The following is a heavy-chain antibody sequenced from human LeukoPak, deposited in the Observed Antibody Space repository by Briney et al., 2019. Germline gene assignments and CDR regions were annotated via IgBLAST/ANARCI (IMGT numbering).Heavy chain of an antibody. CDR3: ARGPYCSSTSCYYDY. D-gene: IGHD2-2*01. Sequence: ASVKVSCKASGYTFTGYYMHWVRQAPGQGLEWMGWINPNSGGTNYAQKLQGRVTMTTDTSTSTAYMELRSLRSDDTAVYYCARGPYCSSTSCYYDYWGQGTLVTVSS. CDR2: INPNSGGT. V-gene: IGHV1-2*02. J-gene: IGHJ4*02. CDR1: GYTFTGYY.